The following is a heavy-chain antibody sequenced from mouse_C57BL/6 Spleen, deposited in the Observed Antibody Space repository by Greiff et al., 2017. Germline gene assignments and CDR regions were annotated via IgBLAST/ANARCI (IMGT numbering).Heavy chain of an antibody. CDR2: IHPNSGST. CDR3: ARRRIYYDYDYYAKAY. V-gene: IGHV1-64*01. J-gene: IGHJ4*01. D-gene: IGHD2-4*01. CDR1: GYTFTSYW. Sequence: QVQLQQPGAELVKPGASVKLSCKASGYTFTSYWMHWVKQRPGQGLEWIGMIHPNSGSTNYNEKFKNKATLTVDKSSSTAYIQLSSLTSEDSAVYYCARRRIYYDYDYYAKAYWGQGTSVTVSA.